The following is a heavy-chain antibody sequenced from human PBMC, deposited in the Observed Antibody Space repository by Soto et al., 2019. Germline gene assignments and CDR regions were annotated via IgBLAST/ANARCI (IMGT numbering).Heavy chain of an antibody. CDR1: GGSISSGGYS. Sequence: QLQLQESGSGLVKPSQTLSLTCAVSGGSISSGGYSWSWIRQPPGKGLEWIGYIYHSGSTYYNPSLMSRVTKSVDRSKNQFSFKVRSVTAADTAVYYCARGGKTVTTFDYWGQGTLVTVSS. CDR3: ARGGKTVTTFDY. V-gene: IGHV4-30-2*01. J-gene: IGHJ4*02. CDR2: IYHSGST. D-gene: IGHD4-17*01.